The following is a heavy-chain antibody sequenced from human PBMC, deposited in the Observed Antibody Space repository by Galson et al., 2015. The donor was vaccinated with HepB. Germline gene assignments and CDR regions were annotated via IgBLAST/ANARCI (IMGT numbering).Heavy chain of an antibody. J-gene: IGHJ5*02. D-gene: IGHD3-22*01. V-gene: IGHV5-10-1*01. CDR3: ARQRLADSSGPYGLNWFDP. Sequence: QSGAEVKKPGESLRISCKGSGYSFTSYWISWVRQMPGKGLEWMGRIDPSDSYTNYSPSFQGHVTISADKSISTAYLQWSSLKASDTAMYYCARQRLADSSGPYGLNWFDPWGQGTLVTVSS. CDR2: IDPSDSYT. CDR1: GYSFTSYW.